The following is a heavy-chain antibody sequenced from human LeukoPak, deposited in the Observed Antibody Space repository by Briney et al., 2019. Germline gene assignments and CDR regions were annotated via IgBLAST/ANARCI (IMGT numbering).Heavy chain of an antibody. Sequence: SETLSLTCAVYGGSFSGYYWSWIRQPPGKGLEWIGEINHSGSTNYNPSLKSRVTISVDTSKNQFSLKLSSVTAADTAVYYCARDRVYCSGGSCYRRYFDYWGQGTLVTVSS. CDR3: ARDRVYCSGGSCYRRYFDY. V-gene: IGHV4-34*01. D-gene: IGHD2-15*01. CDR1: GGSFSGYY. CDR2: INHSGST. J-gene: IGHJ4*02.